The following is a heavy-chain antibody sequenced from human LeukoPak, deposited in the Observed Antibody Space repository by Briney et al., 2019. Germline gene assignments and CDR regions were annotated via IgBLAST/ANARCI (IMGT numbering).Heavy chain of an antibody. D-gene: IGHD4-17*01. CDR2: IYPGDSDT. CDR1: GYSFTSYW. Sequence: PGESLKISCKGSGYSFTSYWIGWVRQMPGKGLEWMGIIYPGDSDTRYSPSFQGQVTISADKSISTAYLQWSSLKASDTAMYYCASQMTTVTTEINDAFDIWGQGTMVTVSS. V-gene: IGHV5-51*01. J-gene: IGHJ3*02. CDR3: ASQMTTVTTEINDAFDI.